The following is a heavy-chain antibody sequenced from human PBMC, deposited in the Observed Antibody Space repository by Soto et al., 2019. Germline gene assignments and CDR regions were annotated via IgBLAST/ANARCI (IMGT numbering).Heavy chain of an antibody. CDR2: MNPNSGNT. D-gene: IGHD1-1*01. V-gene: IGHV1-8*01. CDR3: ARERTGPTSMDV. J-gene: IGHJ6*02. CDR1: GYTFTSYD. Sequence: QVQLVQSGAEVKKPGASVKVSCKASGYTFTSYDINWVRQATGQGLEWMGWMNPNSGNTGYAQKVRGRVTMTRNTSISTAYMELSSLRSEDTAVYYCARERTGPTSMDVWGQGTTVTVSS.